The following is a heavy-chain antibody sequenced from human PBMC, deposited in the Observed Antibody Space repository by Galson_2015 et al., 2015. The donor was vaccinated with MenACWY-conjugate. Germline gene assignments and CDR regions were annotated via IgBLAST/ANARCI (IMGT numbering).Heavy chain of an antibody. Sequence: SLRLSCAASGFTFSSYSMNWVRQAPGKGLEWVSYISSSSSTIYYADSVKGRFTISRDNAKNSLYLQMNSLRDEGTAVYYCAREAILTFWSGSDYWGQGTLVTVSS. CDR2: ISSSSSTI. CDR1: GFTFSSYS. V-gene: IGHV3-48*02. CDR3: AREAILTFWSGSDY. D-gene: IGHD3-3*01. J-gene: IGHJ4*02.